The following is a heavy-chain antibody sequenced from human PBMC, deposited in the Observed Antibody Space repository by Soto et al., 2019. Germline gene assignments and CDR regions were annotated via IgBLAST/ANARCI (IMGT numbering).Heavy chain of an antibody. CDR1: GFTCSIYC. D-gene: IGHD2-2*01. CDR2: ISYDGSNK. J-gene: IGHJ4*02. Sequence: LXLSCAASGFTCSIYCMHWVRQAPGKGLECVAVISYDGSNKYYADSVKGRFTISRDNSKNTLYLQMNSLRAEDTAVYYCAKDDQGFDYWGQGTLVTVSS. CDR3: AKDDQGFDY. V-gene: IGHV3-30*18.